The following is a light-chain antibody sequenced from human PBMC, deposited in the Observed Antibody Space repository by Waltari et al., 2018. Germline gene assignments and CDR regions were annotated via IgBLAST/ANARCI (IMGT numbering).Light chain of an antibody. CDR2: KAS. Sequence: DIQMTQSPSTLSASVGDSVTITCRASQSILTWFAWYQQKPGKAPSLLMYKASSLQSGVPPRFSGSGSGTEFTLTISSLQPDDFATYYCQRYNTYSPGPTFGGGTKVEIK. CDR3: QRYNTYSPGPT. J-gene: IGKJ4*01. CDR1: QSILTW. V-gene: IGKV1-5*03.